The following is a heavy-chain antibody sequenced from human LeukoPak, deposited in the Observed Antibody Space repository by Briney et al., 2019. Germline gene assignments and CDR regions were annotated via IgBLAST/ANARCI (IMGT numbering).Heavy chain of an antibody. CDR1: GCTFSSYA. Sequence: SVKVSCKASGCTFSSYAISWVRQAPGQGLEWMGGIIPIFGTANYAQKFQGRVTITADESTSTAYMELSSLRSEDTAVYYCARGYYQAEGFDPWGQGTLVTVSS. V-gene: IGHV1-69*01. D-gene: IGHD2-2*01. CDR2: IIPIFGTA. J-gene: IGHJ5*02. CDR3: ARGYYQAEGFDP.